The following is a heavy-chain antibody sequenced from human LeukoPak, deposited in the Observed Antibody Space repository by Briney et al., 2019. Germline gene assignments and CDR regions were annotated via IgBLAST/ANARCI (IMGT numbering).Heavy chain of an antibody. CDR2: ISSSSTI. CDR3: ARDTYYYDSRAYLIDY. D-gene: IGHD3-22*01. Sequence: GGSLRLSCAASGFAFSGSAMHWVRQASGKGLEWVSYISSSSTIYYADSVKGRFTISRDNAKNTLYLQLNSLRAEDTAVYYCARDTYYYDSRAYLIDYWGQGTLVTVSS. V-gene: IGHV3-48*01. CDR1: GFAFSGSA. J-gene: IGHJ4*02.